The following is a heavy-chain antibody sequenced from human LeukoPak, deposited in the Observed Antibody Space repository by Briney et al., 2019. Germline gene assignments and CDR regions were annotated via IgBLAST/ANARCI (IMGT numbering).Heavy chain of an antibody. CDR1: GGSISSGGSS. CDR3: ASGYCSGGSCYRHDY. D-gene: IGHD2-15*01. CDR2: IYHSGST. Sequence: SETLSLTCAVSGGSISSGGSSWSWIRQPPGKGLEWIVSIYHSGSTYYNPSLKSRVTISVDRSKNQFSLKLSSVTAADTAVYYCASGYCSGGSCYRHDYWGQGTLVTVSS. V-gene: IGHV4-30-2*01. J-gene: IGHJ4*02.